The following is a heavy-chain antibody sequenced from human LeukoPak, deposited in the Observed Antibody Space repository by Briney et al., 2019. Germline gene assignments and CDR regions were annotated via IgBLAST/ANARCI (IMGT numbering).Heavy chain of an antibody. D-gene: IGHD3-16*01. V-gene: IGHV4-59*08. J-gene: IGHJ3*01. CDR2: IYYSGST. CDR3: ARHVGLGDAFDL. Sequence: SETLSLTCTVSGGSISSYYWSWIRQPPGKGLEWIGNIYYSGSTNYNPSLKSRVTISVSTSKNQFSLKLSSVTAADTAVYYCARHVGLGDAFDLWGQGTMVTVSS. CDR1: GGSISSYY.